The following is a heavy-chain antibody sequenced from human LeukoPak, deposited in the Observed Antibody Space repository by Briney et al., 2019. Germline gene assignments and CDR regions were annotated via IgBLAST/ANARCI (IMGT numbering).Heavy chain of an antibody. Sequence: SETLSLTCTVSGGSISSYYWSWIRQPPGKGLEWIGYIYYSGSTSYNPSLKSRVTISVDTSKNQFSLKLSSVTAADTAVYYCARECGGDCYSAYFDLWGRGTLVTVSS. D-gene: IGHD2-21*01. CDR2: IYYSGST. CDR1: GGSISSYY. V-gene: IGHV4-59*01. CDR3: ARECGGDCYSAYFDL. J-gene: IGHJ2*01.